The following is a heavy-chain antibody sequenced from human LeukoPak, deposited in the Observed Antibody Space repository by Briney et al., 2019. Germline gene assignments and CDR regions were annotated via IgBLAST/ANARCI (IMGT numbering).Heavy chain of an antibody. CDR3: AKDYGGTIDY. CDR1: GFTFSSYE. J-gene: IGHJ4*02. CDR2: ISYDGSNK. D-gene: IGHD4-23*01. V-gene: IGHV3-30*04. Sequence: GGSLRLSCAASGFTFSSYEMNWVRQAPGKGLEWVAVISYDGSNKYYADSVKGRFTISRDNSKNTLYLQMNSLRAEDTAVYYCAKDYGGTIDYWGQGTLVTVSS.